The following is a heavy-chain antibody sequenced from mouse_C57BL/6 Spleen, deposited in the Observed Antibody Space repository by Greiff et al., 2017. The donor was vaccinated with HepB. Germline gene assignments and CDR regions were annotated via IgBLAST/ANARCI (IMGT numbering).Heavy chain of an antibody. CDR3: ARSLFITTVVFDY. D-gene: IGHD1-1*01. Sequence: VQLQQSGPELVKPGASVKISCKASGYTFTDYYMNWVKQSHGKSLEWIGDINPNNGGTSYNQKFKGKATLTVDKSSSTAYMELRSLTSEDSAVYYCARSLFITTVVFDYWGQGTTLTVSS. J-gene: IGHJ2*01. CDR2: INPNNGGT. CDR1: GYTFTDYY. V-gene: IGHV1-26*01.